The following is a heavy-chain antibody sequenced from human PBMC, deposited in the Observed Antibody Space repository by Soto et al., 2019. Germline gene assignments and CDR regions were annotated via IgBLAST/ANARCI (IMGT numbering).Heavy chain of an antibody. D-gene: IGHD3-22*01. CDR3: ARDSPSNDYYDSSGYPSDY. V-gene: IGHV1-69*04. J-gene: IGHJ4*02. CDR1: GGTFSSYT. Sequence: GASVKVSCKASGGTFSSYTISWVRQAPGQGLEWMGRIIPILGIANYAQKFQGRVTITADKSTSTAYMELSSLRSEDTAVYYCARDSPSNDYYDSSGYPSDYWGQGTLVTVSS. CDR2: IIPILGIA.